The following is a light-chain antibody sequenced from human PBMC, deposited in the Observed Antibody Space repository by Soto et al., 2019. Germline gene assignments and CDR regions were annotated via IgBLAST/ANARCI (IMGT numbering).Light chain of an antibody. J-gene: IGKJ4*01. Sequence: EIVLTQSPATLSLSPGERATLSCRASQSVSSYLAWYQQKPGQAPRLLIYDASNRATGIPARFSGSGSGTEFTLTISSRVPEDFAVYYCQQRSNWPLTFGGGTKVEIK. CDR1: QSVSSY. CDR3: QQRSNWPLT. V-gene: IGKV3-11*01. CDR2: DAS.